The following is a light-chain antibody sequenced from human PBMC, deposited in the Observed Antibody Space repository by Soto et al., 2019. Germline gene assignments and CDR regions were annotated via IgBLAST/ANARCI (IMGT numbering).Light chain of an antibody. CDR3: CSYAGSYV. Sequence: QSALTQPRSVSGCPGQSVTISCTGTSSDVGGYNYVSWYQQHPGKAPKLMIYDVSKRPSGVPDRFSGSKSGNTASLTISGLQAEDEADYYCCSYAGSYVFGTGTKVTVL. CDR2: DVS. J-gene: IGLJ1*01. V-gene: IGLV2-11*01. CDR1: SSDVGGYNY.